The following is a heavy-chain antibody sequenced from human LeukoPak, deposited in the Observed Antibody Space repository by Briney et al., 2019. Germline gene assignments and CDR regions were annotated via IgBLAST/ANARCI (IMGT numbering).Heavy chain of an antibody. Sequence: ASVKVSCKAFGGSFSSEAISWVRQAPGQGLEWMGWISAYNGNTNYAQKLQGRVTMTTDTSTSTAYMELRSLRSDDTAVYYCARDNYDILTGGLYYYYYYYMDVWGKGTTVTVSS. V-gene: IGHV1-18*01. CDR3: ARDNYDILTGGLYYYYYYYMDV. D-gene: IGHD3-9*01. J-gene: IGHJ6*03. CDR1: GGSFSSEA. CDR2: ISAYNGNT.